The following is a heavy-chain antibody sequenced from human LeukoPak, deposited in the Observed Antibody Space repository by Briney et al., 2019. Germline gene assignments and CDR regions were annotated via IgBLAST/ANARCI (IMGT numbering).Heavy chain of an antibody. CDR1: GGSISSYY. CDR3: ARGGYSSGWYVFDH. J-gene: IGHJ4*02. CDR2: IYYSGST. Sequence: PSETLSLTCTVSGGSISSYYWSWIRQPPGKGLEWIGYIYYSGSTNYNPSLKSRVTISGDTSKNQFSLRLSSVTAADTAVYYCARGGYSSGWYVFDHWGQGTLVTVSS. D-gene: IGHD6-19*01. V-gene: IGHV4-59*01.